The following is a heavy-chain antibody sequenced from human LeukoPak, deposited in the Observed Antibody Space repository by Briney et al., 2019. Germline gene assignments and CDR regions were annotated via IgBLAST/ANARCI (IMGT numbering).Heavy chain of an antibody. J-gene: IGHJ4*02. V-gene: IGHV4-39*01. Sequence: RTSETLSLTCIVSDGSISISSYYWGWIRQPPGKGLEWIGTIYYSGSTYYNPSLRSRLTISADTSKNQFSLKLTSVTAADTAVYYCARSDFYAFDNWGQGTLVTVSS. CDR1: DGSISISSYY. D-gene: IGHD2/OR15-2a*01. CDR3: ARSDFYAFDN. CDR2: IYYSGST.